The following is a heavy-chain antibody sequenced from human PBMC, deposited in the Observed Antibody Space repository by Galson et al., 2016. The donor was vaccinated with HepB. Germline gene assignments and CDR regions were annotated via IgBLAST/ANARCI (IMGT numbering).Heavy chain of an antibody. CDR3: ARRGSRGYNYALGD. D-gene: IGHD3-22*01. CDR2: INPGDSDT. J-gene: IGHJ1*01. CDR1: GYSFSTYW. V-gene: IGHV5-51*01. Sequence: QSGAEVKKPGESLKITCKASGYSFSTYWIAWVRQMPGKGLEWMGIINPGDSDTRYSPSFQGQVTISADKSISTAYLEWRSLKTSDTAIYYCARRGSRGYNYALGDWGQGALVTVSS.